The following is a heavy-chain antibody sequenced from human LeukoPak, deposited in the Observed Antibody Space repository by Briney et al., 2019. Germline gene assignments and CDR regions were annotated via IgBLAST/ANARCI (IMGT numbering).Heavy chain of an antibody. V-gene: IGHV3-74*01. Sequence: PGGSLSPSCAASGFIPSSYRLHWVRQAARKERVWVSHIDGDGRGADYTDSVKGRFTISRDNSKSTLYLQMNSLRAEDRAVYYCSKVAVGATHSDYWGQENLVTVSS. CDR1: GFIPSSYR. J-gene: IGHJ4*02. CDR2: IDGDGRGA. CDR3: SKVAVGATHSDY.